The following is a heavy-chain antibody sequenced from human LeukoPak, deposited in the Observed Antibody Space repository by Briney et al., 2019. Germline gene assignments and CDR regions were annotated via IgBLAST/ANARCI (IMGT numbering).Heavy chain of an antibody. CDR3: ARHFSSGLDL. J-gene: IGHJ4*02. Sequence: SETLSLTCTVSGGSIRSYYWSWIRQPPGKGLEWIGFLYYSGRTSYNPSLKSRVAISVDTSMSHFYLKLSSASAADTAVYYCARHFSSGLDLWGQGTLVTVSS. D-gene: IGHD6-19*01. V-gene: IGHV4-59*01. CDR2: LYYSGRT. CDR1: GGSIRSYY.